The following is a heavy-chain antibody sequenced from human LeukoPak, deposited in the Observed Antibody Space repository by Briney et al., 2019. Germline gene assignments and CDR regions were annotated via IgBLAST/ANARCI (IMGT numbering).Heavy chain of an antibody. Sequence: PGGSLRLSCGASGFTFSSFALNWVRQAPGKGLEWIGSIYYSGSTYYNPSLKSRVTISVDTSKNQFSLKLSSVTAADTAVYYCARISSSWYRIDYWGQGTLVTVSS. V-gene: IGHV4-38-2*01. CDR1: GFTFSSFAL. J-gene: IGHJ4*02. CDR3: ARISSSWYRIDY. CDR2: IYYSGST. D-gene: IGHD6-13*01.